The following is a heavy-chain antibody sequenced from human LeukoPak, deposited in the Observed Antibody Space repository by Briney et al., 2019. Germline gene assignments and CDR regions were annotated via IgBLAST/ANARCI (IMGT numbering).Heavy chain of an antibody. CDR3: ARCDSSGFYAVY. D-gene: IGHD3-22*01. CDR1: GASISSYY. Sequence: PPETLSLTCTVSGASISSYYWTWIRQPAGKGLEWIGRIYTSGSTNYNPSLESRVTMSVDTSKNQFSLRLSSVTAADTAVYYCARCDSSGFYAVYWGQGTLVTVSS. J-gene: IGHJ4*02. CDR2: IYTSGST. V-gene: IGHV4-4*07.